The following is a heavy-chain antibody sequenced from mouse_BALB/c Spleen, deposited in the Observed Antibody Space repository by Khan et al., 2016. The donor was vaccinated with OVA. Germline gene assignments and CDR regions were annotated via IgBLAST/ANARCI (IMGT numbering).Heavy chain of an antibody. CDR2: ISGDSSTI. Sequence: EVELVESGGGLVQPGGSRKLSCAASGFTFSSYGMHWVRQAPEKGLEWVAYISGDSSTIYYADTVKGRFTISRDNPKNPLFLQMTSLMSEDTAMYYCATSNYYGYYFDYWGPGTTLTVSS. CDR1: GFTFSSYG. CDR3: ATSNYYGYYFDY. D-gene: IGHD1-1*01. V-gene: IGHV5-17*02. J-gene: IGHJ2*01.